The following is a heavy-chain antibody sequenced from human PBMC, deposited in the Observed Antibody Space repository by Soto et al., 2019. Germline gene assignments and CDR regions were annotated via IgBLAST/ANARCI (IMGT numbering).Heavy chain of an antibody. CDR3: ARNGDGYIPYFDY. D-gene: IGHD5-12*01. J-gene: IGHJ4*02. Sequence: GSLRLSCAASGFTFSSYWMHWVRQAPGKGLVWVSRINSDGSSTTYADSVKGRFTISRDNAKNTLYMQMNSLRAEDTAVYYRARNGDGYIPYFDYWGQGTLVTVSS. V-gene: IGHV3-74*01. CDR1: GFTFSSYW. CDR2: INSDGSST.